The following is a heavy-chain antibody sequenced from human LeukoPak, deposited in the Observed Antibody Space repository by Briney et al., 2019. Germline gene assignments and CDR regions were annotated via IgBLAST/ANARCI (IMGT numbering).Heavy chain of an antibody. CDR2: INHSGST. CDR3: ARARHIVVVPAAGMTGTTLYDP. J-gene: IGHJ5*02. CDR1: GGSFSGYY. V-gene: IGHV4-34*01. Sequence: PSETLSLTCAVYGGSFSGYYWSWIRQPPGKGLEWIGEINHSGSTNYNPSLKSRVTISVDTSKNQFSLKLSSVTAADTAVHYCARARHIVVVPAAGMTGTTLYDPWGQGTLVTVSS. D-gene: IGHD2-2*01.